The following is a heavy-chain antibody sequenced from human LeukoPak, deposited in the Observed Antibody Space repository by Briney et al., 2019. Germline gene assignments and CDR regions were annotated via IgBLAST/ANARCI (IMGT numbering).Heavy chain of an antibody. CDR3: ARSPSMVAGTWWFDP. J-gene: IGHJ5*02. V-gene: IGHV1-8*01. CDR2: MNPNSGNT. D-gene: IGHD6-13*01. CDR1: GYTFTSYD. Sequence: GASVKVSCKASGYTFTSYDINWVRQATGQGLEWMGWMNPNSGNTGYAQKFQGRVTMTRNTSISTAYMELSSLRSEDTAVYYRARSPSMVAGTWWFDPWGQGTLVTVSS.